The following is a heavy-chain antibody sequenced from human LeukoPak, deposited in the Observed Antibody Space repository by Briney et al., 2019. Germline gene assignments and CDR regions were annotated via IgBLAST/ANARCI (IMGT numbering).Heavy chain of an antibody. V-gene: IGHV3-7*01. D-gene: IGHD6-19*01. CDR2: IKQDGSEK. J-gene: IGHJ4*02. CDR1: GFTFSSYW. Sequence: GGSLRLSCAASGFTFSSYWMSWVRQAPGKGLEWVANIKQDGSEKYYVDSVKGRFTSSRDNAKNTLYLQMNSLRVEDTAVYYCARDDSGPDYWGQGTLVTVSS. CDR3: ARDDSGPDY.